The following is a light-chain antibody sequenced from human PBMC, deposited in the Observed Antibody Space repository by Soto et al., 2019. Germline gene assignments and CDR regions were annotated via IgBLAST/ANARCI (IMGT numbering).Light chain of an antibody. V-gene: IGKV3-11*01. CDR1: QSVSSN. CDR3: QQRSNWPIT. J-gene: IGKJ5*01. CDR2: DAS. Sequence: EIVMTQSPATLSVSPGERATLSCRASQSVSSNLAWYQQKPGQAPRLLIYDASKRATGIPARFSGSGSGTDFTLTISSLEPEDFAVYYCQQRSNWPITFGQGTRLETK.